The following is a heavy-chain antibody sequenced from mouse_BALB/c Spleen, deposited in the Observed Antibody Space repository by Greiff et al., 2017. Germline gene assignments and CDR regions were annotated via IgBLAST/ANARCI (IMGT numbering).Heavy chain of an antibody. J-gene: IGHJ4*01. CDR1: GYAFTNYW. D-gene: IGHD2-4*01. CDR3: ARGLRGYAMDY. V-gene: IGHV1-63*01. Sequence: VQLQQSGAELVRPGTSVKISCRASGYAFTNYWLGWVKQRPGHGLEWIGDIYPGSGNTYYNEKFKGKATLTADKSSSTAYMQRSSLTSEDSAVYFCARGLRGYAMDYWGQGTSVTVSS. CDR2: IYPGSGNT.